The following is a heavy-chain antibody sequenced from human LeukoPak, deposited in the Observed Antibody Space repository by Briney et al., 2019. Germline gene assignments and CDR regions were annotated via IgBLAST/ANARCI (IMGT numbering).Heavy chain of an antibody. J-gene: IGHJ4*02. V-gene: IGHV3-23*01. D-gene: IGHD1-26*01. Sequence: PGGSLRLSCAASGLTFSSYAMSWVRQAPGKGLEWVSAISGSGGSTYYADSVKGRFTISRDNSKNTLYLQMNSLRAEDTAVYYCAKYESGSYRPFDYWGQGTLVTVSS. CDR1: GLTFSSYA. CDR2: ISGSGGST. CDR3: AKYESGSYRPFDY.